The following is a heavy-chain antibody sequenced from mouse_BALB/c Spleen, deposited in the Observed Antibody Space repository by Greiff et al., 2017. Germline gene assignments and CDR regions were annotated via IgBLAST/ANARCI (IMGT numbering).Heavy chain of an antibody. V-gene: IGHV3-2*02. Sequence: EVKLMESGPGLVKPSQSLSLTCTVTGYSITSDYAWNWIRQFPGNKLEWMGYISYSGSTSYNPSLKSRISITRDTSKNQFFLQLNSVTTEDTATYYFARGLRRGSWFAYWGQGTLVTVSA. CDR2: ISYSGST. J-gene: IGHJ3*01. CDR3: ARGLRRGSWFAY. CDR1: GYSITSDYA. D-gene: IGHD2-2*01.